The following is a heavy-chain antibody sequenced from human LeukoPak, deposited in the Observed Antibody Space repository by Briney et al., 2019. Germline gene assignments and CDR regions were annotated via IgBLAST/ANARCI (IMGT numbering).Heavy chain of an antibody. CDR1: GDSISSSSYY. V-gene: IGHV4-39*07. CDR2: IFYSGST. D-gene: IGHD3-3*01. CDR3: ARAITIFGVVTSNWFDP. J-gene: IGHJ5*02. Sequence: PSETLSLTCTVSGDSISSSSYYRGWVRQPPGKGLEWIGSIFYSGSTYYNPSLKSRVTISVDTSKNQFSLKLSSVTAADTAVYYCARAITIFGVVTSNWFDPWGQGTLVTVPS.